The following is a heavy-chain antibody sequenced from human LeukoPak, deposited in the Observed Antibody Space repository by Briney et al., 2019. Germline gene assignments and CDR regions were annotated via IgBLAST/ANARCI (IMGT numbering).Heavy chain of an antibody. CDR2: IFYSGNT. CDR1: GGSISSSSYY. D-gene: IGHD3-22*01. J-gene: IGHJ5*02. CDR3: ARELWSDDISGDSNWFDP. V-gene: IGHV4-39*07. Sequence: SETLSLTCTVSGGSISSSSYYWGWIRQPPGKGLEWILSIFYSGNTYYTPSLKSRVTISVDTSKSQFSLKLSSVTAADTAVYYCARELWSDDISGDSNWFDPGGQGTLVTGAS.